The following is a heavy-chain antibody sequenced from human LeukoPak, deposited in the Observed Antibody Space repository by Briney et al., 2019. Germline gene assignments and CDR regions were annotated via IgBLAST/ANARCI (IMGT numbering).Heavy chain of an antibody. CDR3: ARDRAYYGSGSGTRKFDP. V-gene: IGHV3-21*01. D-gene: IGHD3-10*01. CDR1: GFTFSHYN. CDR2: ITSVNSYI. J-gene: IGHJ5*02. Sequence: GGSLRLSCAGSGFTFSHYNMNWVRQAPGKGLEWVSSITSVNSYIYYADSVKGRFTISRDNAKNSLYLQMNSLRAEDAAVYYCARDRAYYGSGSGTRKFDPWGQGTLVTVSS.